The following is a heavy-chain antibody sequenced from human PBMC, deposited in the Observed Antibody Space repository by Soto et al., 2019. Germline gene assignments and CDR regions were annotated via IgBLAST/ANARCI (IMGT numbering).Heavy chain of an antibody. D-gene: IGHD3-10*01. CDR2: ISSSGTYI. V-gene: IGHV3-21*01. CDR1: GFTLYYYS. CDR3: VRAGHVFDVHYYGMDL. Sequence: PGGSLRLSCEASGFTLYYYSMEWVRQAPANVREWVSSISSSGTYISYADAVKGRFAISRDNANNVMYLQMDTLRAEDTAVYYCVRAGHVFDVHYYGMDLWGQGTTVTVSS. J-gene: IGHJ6*02.